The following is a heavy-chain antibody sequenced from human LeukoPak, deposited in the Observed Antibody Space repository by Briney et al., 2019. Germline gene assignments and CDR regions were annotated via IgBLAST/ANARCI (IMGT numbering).Heavy chain of an antibody. CDR2: ISGDGSGT. V-gene: IGHV3-64*01. D-gene: IGHD2-21*01. Sequence: GGSLRLSCAASGFTFSSYAMHWVRQAPGKGLEYVSAISGDGSGTYYGNSVKDRFIISRDNSKNTLHLQMGSLRVEDTAVYYCARAILPEWGFDYWGQGTLVTVSS. CDR3: ARAILPEWGFDY. CDR1: GFTFSSYA. J-gene: IGHJ4*02.